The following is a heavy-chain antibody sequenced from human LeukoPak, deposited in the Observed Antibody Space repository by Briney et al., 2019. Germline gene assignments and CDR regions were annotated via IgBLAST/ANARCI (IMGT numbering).Heavy chain of an antibody. J-gene: IGHJ4*02. D-gene: IGHD3-10*01. CDR2: ISGSGGST. CDR3: AKDLSHNYGSGSYRLYFDY. V-gene: IGHV3-23*01. Sequence: GGSLRLSCAASGFTFSSYAMSWVRQAPGKGLEWVSAISGSGGSTYYADSVKGRFTISRDDSKNTLYLQMNSLRAEDTAVYYCAKDLSHNYGSGSYRLYFDYWGQGTLVTVSS. CDR1: GFTFSSYA.